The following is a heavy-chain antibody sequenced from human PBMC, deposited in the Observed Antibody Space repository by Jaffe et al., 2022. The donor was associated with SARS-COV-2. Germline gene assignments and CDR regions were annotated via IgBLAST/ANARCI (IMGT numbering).Heavy chain of an antibody. CDR2: INHSGST. CDR3: ARGRYYGSGSYFPFDL. CDR1: GGSFSGYY. Sequence: QVQLQQWGAGLLKPSETLSLTCAVYGGSFSGYYWSWIRQPPGKGLEWIGEINHSGSTNYNPSLKSRVTISVDTSKNQFSLKLSSVTAADTAVYYCARGRYYGSGSYFPFDLWGRGTLVTVSS. J-gene: IGHJ2*01. D-gene: IGHD3-10*01. V-gene: IGHV4-34*01.